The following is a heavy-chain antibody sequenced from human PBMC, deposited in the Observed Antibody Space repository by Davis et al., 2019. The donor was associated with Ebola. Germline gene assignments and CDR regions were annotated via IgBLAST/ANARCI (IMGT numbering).Heavy chain of an antibody. Sequence: SETLSLTCAVYGGSFSGYYWSWIRQPPGKGLEWIGEINHSGSTNYNPSLKSRVTISVDASKNQFSLKLSSVTAADTAVYYCARTRSVTFDAFDIWGQGTMVTVSS. CDR3: ARTRSVTFDAFDI. D-gene: IGHD4-17*01. V-gene: IGHV4-34*01. CDR2: INHSGST. CDR1: GGSFSGYY. J-gene: IGHJ3*02.